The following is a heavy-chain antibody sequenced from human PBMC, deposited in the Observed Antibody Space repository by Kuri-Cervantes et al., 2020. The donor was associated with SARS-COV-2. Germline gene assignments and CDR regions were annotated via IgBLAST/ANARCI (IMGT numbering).Heavy chain of an antibody. CDR2: IYTSGST. D-gene: IGHD3-16*01. V-gene: IGHV4-61*09. J-gene: IGHJ3*02. CDR1: GGSISSGSYY. Sequence: LSCTVSGGSISSGSYYWSWIRQPAGKGLEWIGYIYTSGSTNYNPSLKSRVTISVDTSKNQFSLKLSSVTAADTAVYYCARDLGWITRDACDIWGQGTMVTVSS. CDR3: ARDLGWITRDACDI.